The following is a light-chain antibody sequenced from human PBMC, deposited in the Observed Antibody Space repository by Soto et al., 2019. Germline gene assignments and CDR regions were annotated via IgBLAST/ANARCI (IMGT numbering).Light chain of an antibody. CDR1: SSDVGGYNY. CDR2: DVS. V-gene: IGLV2-14*01. CDR3: SSYTSGSTVV. Sequence: QSALTQPASVSGSPGQSITISCTGTSSDVGGYNYVSWYQQHPGKAPKLMIYDVSNRPSGVSNRFSGSKSGNTASLTISRLQAEDEADYYCSSYTSGSTVVFGGGTQLTVL. J-gene: IGLJ2*01.